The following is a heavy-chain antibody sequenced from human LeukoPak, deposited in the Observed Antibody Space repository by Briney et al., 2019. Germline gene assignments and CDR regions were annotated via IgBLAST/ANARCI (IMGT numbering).Heavy chain of an antibody. D-gene: IGHD6-13*01. V-gene: IGHV3-64*01. J-gene: IGHJ6*02. Sequence: GGSLRLSCAASGFTFSSYAMHWVRQAPGKGLEYVSAISSNGGSTYYANSVKGRFTISRGNAKNSLYLQMNSLRAEDTAVYYCARDPPYRIADALYYYYYGMDVWGQGTTVTVSS. CDR2: ISSNGGST. CDR3: ARDPPYRIADALYYYYYGMDV. CDR1: GFTFSSYA.